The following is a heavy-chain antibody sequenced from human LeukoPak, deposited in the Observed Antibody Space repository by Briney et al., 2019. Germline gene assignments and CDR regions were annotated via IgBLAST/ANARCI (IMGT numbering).Heavy chain of an antibody. V-gene: IGHV1-8*01. D-gene: IGHD3-16*01. J-gene: IGHJ6*03. Sequence: ASVKVSCKASGYTFTSYDINWVRQATGQGLEWMGWMNPNSGNTGYAQKFQGRVTMTRNTSISTAYMELSSLRSEDTAVYYCARGGKAMGHYYYYMDVWGKGTTVTISS. CDR1: GYTFTSYD. CDR3: ARGGKAMGHYYYYMDV. CDR2: MNPNSGNT.